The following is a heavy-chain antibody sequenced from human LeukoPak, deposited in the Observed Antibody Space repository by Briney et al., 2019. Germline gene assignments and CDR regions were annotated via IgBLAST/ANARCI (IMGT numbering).Heavy chain of an antibody. CDR2: ISSSGSTI. D-gene: IGHD3-3*01. CDR1: GFTFSDYY. Sequence: PGGSLRLSCAASGFTFSDYYMSWIRQAPGKGLEWVSYISSSGSTIYYADSVKGRFTISRDNAKNSLYLQMNSLRAEDTAVYYCARAALTNYDFWSGYVSRFYYYYYYMDVWGKGTTVTVSS. V-gene: IGHV3-11*04. CDR3: ARAALTNYDFWSGYVSRFYYYYYYMDV. J-gene: IGHJ6*03.